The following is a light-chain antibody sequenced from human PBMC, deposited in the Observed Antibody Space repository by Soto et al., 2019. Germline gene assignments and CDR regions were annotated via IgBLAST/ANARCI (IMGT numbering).Light chain of an antibody. CDR1: QSVSSSY. J-gene: IGKJ5*01. V-gene: IGKV3-20*01. CDR2: GAS. CDR3: QQYGSSST. Sequence: IVFTPSPGTLSFSPGERGTLACRASQSVSSSYLAWYQQKPGQAPRLLIYGASSRPTGIPDRFSGSGSGTDFTLTISRLEPEDFAVYYCQQYGSSSTFGQGTRLEIK.